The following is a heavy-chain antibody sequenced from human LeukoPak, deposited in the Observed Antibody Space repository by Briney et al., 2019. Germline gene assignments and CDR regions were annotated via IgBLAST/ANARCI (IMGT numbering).Heavy chain of an antibody. Sequence: SETLSLTCTVSGGSISSYYWSWIRQTPGKGLEWIGYIYYSGSTNYNPSLKSRVTISVDTSKNQFSLKLSSVTAADTAVYYCARSIVVVTARHFDYWGQGTLVTVSS. CDR3: ARSIVVVTARHFDY. CDR1: GGSISSYY. D-gene: IGHD2-21*02. V-gene: IGHV4-59*08. J-gene: IGHJ4*02. CDR2: IYYSGST.